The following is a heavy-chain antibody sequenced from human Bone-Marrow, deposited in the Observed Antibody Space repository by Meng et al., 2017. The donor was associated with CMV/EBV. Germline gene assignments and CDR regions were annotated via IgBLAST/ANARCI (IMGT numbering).Heavy chain of an antibody. V-gene: IGHV3-30*04. CDR2: ISYDGSNK. D-gene: IGHD2-2*01. J-gene: IGHJ5*02. CDR1: GFTFSSYA. Sequence: GESLQISCAASGFTFSSYAMHWVRQAPGKGLEWVAVISYDGSNKYYADSVKGRFTISRDNSKNTLYLQMNSLRAEDTAVYYCARDPRGPIVVVPAAGWFDPWGQGTLVTVSS. CDR3: ARDPRGPIVVVPAAGWFDP.